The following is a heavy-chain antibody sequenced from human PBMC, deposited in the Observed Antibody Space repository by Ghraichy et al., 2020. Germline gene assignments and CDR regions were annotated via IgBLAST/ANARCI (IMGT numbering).Heavy chain of an antibody. J-gene: IGHJ6*02. Sequence: SETLSLTCAVYGGSFSGYYWSWIRQPPGKGLEWIGEINHSGSTNYNPSLKSRVTISVDTSKNQFSLKLSSVTAADTAVYYCARATKRLVRGYMYYYYGMDVWGQGTTVTVSS. V-gene: IGHV4-34*01. CDR1: GGSFSGYY. D-gene: IGHD6-19*01. CDR3: ARATKRLVRGYMYYYYGMDV. CDR2: INHSGST.